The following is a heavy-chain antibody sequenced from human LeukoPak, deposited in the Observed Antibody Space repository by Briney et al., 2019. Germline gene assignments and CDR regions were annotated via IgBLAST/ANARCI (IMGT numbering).Heavy chain of an antibody. D-gene: IGHD3-16*01. CDR3: ARGYVRDDY. J-gene: IGHJ4*02. CDR1: GFTFSSYA. V-gene: IGHV3-7*04. Sequence: GGSLRLSCAASGFTFSSYAMSWVRQAPGERLEWVANIKQDGSEKYYVDSVKGRFTISRDNAKNSLYLQMNSLRAEDTAVYYCARGYVRDDYWGQGTLVTVSS. CDR2: IKQDGSEK.